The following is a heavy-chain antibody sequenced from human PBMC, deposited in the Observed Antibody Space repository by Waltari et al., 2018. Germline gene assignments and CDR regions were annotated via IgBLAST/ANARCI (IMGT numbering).Heavy chain of an antibody. CDR2: INPNSGGT. CDR3: ASSTVRGVPSLHRSLYYMDV. CDR1: GYTFTGYY. D-gene: IGHD3-10*01. J-gene: IGHJ6*03. V-gene: IGHV1-2*06. Sequence: QVQLVQSGAEVKKPGASVKVSCKASGYTFTGYYMHWVRQAPGQGLEWMGRINPNSGGTNYAQKFQGRVTMTRDTSISTAYMELSRLRSDDTAVYYCASSTVRGVPSLHRSLYYMDVWGKGTTVTVSS.